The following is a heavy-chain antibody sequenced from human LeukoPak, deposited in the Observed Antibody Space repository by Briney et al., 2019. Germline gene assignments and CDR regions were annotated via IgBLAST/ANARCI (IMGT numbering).Heavy chain of an antibody. J-gene: IGHJ5*02. D-gene: IGHD1-7*01. CDR1: GDSVSSNSAA. Sequence: SQTLSLTCAISGDSVSSNSAAWNWIRQSPSRGLEWLGRTYYYKSKWYTDYAVSVKSRITINPDTSKNQFSLHLNSVTPEDSAVYYCARDGAPKLELPRWFDPWGQGTLVTGSS. V-gene: IGHV6-1*01. CDR2: TYYYKSKWYT. CDR3: ARDGAPKLELPRWFDP.